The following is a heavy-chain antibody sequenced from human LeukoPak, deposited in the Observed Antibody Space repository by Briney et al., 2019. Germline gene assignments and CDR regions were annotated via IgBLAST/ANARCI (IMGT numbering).Heavy chain of an antibody. D-gene: IGHD3-22*01. J-gene: IGHJ4*02. Sequence: ASVKVSCKASGYSFTAYYMHWVRQAPGQGLEWMGWINPNSGGTNYAQKFQGRVTMTRDTSITTAYMEMSRLRSDDTALYYCARAYDSSGYEVDYWGQGTLVTVSS. CDR3: ARAYDSSGYEVDY. V-gene: IGHV1-2*02. CDR2: INPNSGGT. CDR1: GYSFTAYY.